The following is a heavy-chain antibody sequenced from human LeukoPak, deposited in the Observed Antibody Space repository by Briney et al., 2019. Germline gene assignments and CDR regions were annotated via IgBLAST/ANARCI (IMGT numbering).Heavy chain of an antibody. CDR1: GYTFTSYG. CDR2: ISAYNGNT. J-gene: IGHJ5*02. D-gene: IGHD1-26*01. CDR3: ARDNSVGDNAWWFDP. Sequence: ASVKVSCKASGYTFTSYGISWVRQAPGQGLEWMGWISAYNGNTNYAQKLQGRVTMTRDMSTSTDYMELSSLRSEDTAIYYCARDNSVGDNAWWFDPWGQGTLVTVSS. V-gene: IGHV1-18*01.